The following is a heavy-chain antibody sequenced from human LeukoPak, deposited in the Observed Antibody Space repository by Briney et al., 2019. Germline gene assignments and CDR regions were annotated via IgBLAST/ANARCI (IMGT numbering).Heavy chain of an antibody. D-gene: IGHD5-12*01. CDR1: GGTFSSYA. CDR2: IIPIFGTA. CDR3: ARAVSGYDLTYNWFDP. V-gene: IGHV1-69*13. Sequence: SVKVSCKASGGTFSSYAISWVRQAPGQGLEWMGGIIPIFGTANYAQKFQGRVTITADESTSTAYMELSSLRSEDTAVYYCARAVSGYDLTYNWFDPRGQGTLVTVSS. J-gene: IGHJ5*02.